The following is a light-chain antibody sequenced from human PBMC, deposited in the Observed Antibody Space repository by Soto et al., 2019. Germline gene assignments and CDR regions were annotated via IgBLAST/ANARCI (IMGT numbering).Light chain of an antibody. CDR1: DIGSKG. V-gene: IGLV3-21*02. J-gene: IGLJ2*01. CDR3: QMWDSTGDHHVV. CDR2: DDS. Sequence: SYELTQPPSVSVAPGQTARFTCGGNDIGSKGVHWYQQRPGQAPVLVVYDDSDRPSGIPERFSGSNSGNTATLTISSVEAGDEADYYCQMWDSTGDHHVVFGGGTKLTVL.